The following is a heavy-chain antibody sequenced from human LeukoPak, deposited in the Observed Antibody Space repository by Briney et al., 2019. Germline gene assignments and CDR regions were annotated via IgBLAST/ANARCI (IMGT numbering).Heavy chain of an antibody. Sequence: GGSLRLSCAASGFTFSSYAMHWVRQAPGKGLEWVAVKSYDGSNKYYADSVKGRFTISRDNSKNTLYLQMNSLRAEDTAVYYCARDQTLGRYYDFWSGLGAFDIWGQGTMVTVSS. CDR2: KSYDGSNK. D-gene: IGHD3-3*01. J-gene: IGHJ3*02. V-gene: IGHV3-30-3*01. CDR3: ARDQTLGRYYDFWSGLGAFDI. CDR1: GFTFSSYA.